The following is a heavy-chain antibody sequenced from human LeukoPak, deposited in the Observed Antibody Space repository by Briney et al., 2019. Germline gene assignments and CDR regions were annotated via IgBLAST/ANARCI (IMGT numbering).Heavy chain of an antibody. CDR1: GFTFSSYA. D-gene: IGHD5-18*01. V-gene: IGHV4-59*01. CDR3: ARATEGGYTYGYFYYYYMDV. CDR2: IYYSGGT. Sequence: NPGGSLRLSCVVSGFTFSSYAMSWIRQPPGKGLEWIGYIYYSGGTNYNPSLKSRVTISVDTSKNQFSLKLTSVTAADTAVYYCARATEGGYTYGYFYYYYMDVWGKGTTVTISS. J-gene: IGHJ6*03.